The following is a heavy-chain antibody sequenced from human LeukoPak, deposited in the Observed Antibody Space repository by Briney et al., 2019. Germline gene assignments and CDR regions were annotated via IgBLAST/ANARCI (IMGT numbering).Heavy chain of an antibody. CDR1: GGTFSSYA. D-gene: IGHD3-22*01. CDR2: IIPIFGTA. V-gene: IGHV1-69*13. Sequence: SVKVSCKASGGTFSSYAISWVRQAPGQGLEWMGGIIPIFGTANYAQKFQGRVTITADESTSTAYMELSSLRSEDTAVYYCARGRGKDSSPFYYYYYMDVWGKGTTVTVSS. J-gene: IGHJ6*03. CDR3: ARGRGKDSSPFYYYYYMDV.